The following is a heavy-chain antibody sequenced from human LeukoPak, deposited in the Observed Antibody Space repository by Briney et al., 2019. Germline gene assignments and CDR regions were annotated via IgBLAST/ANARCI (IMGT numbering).Heavy chain of an antibody. J-gene: IGHJ6*03. CDR1: GDSVSSNSAA. Sequence: SQTLSLTCAISGDSVSSNSAAWNWIRQSPSRGLEWLGRTYYRSKWYNDYAVSVKSRITINPDTSKNQFSLQLNSVTPEDTAVYYCAREDYIAARPIYYYYYYMDVWGKGTTVTVSS. D-gene: IGHD6-6*01. V-gene: IGHV6-1*01. CDR2: TYYRSKWYN. CDR3: AREDYIAARPIYYYYYYMDV.